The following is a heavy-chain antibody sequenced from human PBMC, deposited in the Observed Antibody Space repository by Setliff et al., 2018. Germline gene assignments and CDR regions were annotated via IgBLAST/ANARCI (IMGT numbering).Heavy chain of an antibody. CDR3: ARDRYYNSWSGTSITAPHDAFDI. CDR2: INPSGGLT. D-gene: IGHD3-3*01. Sequence: GASVKVSCKASGYTLTNYYMHWVRQAPGQGLEWMGIINPSGGLTRYAQKFQGRVTMTRDTSTSTVYMEVSSLRSDDTAVYYCARDRYYNSWSGTSITAPHDAFDIWGQGTMVTVSS. J-gene: IGHJ3*02. CDR1: GYTLTNYY. V-gene: IGHV1-46*03.